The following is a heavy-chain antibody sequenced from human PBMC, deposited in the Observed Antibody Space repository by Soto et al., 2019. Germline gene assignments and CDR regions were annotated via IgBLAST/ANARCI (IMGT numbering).Heavy chain of an antibody. CDR3: TRQNIENSDGLYGAFDI. CDR2: MNPKSGGA. J-gene: IGHJ3*02. CDR1: GYTFTDYY. D-gene: IGHD5-18*01. V-gene: IGHV1-2*02. Sequence: ASVKVSCKTSGYTFTDYYTHWVRQAPGQGLEWMGWMNPKSGGAYFAQKFQGRVTLTRDTSIGTAYIEVNSLTSDDTAVYFCTRQNIENSDGLYGAFDIWGQGTTVTVSS.